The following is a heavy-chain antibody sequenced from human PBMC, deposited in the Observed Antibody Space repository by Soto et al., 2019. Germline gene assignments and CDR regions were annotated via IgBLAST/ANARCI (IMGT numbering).Heavy chain of an antibody. D-gene: IGHD5-18*01. CDR3: ARVAGTDMVFYVDV. CDR1: GFTFSTYS. V-gene: IGHV3-21*01. CDR2: ISSSSTYI. J-gene: IGHJ6*03. Sequence: EVQLVESGGGLVKPGGSLRLSCAASGFTFSTYSMNWVRQAPGKGLEWVSAISSSSTYIYYADSVKGRFTISRDNAKKSLYLQMNSLRAEDTAVYYCARVAGTDMVFYVDVWGKGTTVTVSS.